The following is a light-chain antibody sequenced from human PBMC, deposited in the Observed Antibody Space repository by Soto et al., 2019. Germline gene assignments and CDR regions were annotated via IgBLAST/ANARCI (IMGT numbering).Light chain of an antibody. CDR1: SSNIGAGYD. Sequence: QSVLTQPPSVSGAPGQRVTISCTGSSSNIGAGYDVHWYRHLPGTAPKLLIYGNNNRPSGVPDRFSGSKSGTSASLAITGLQAEDEGDYYCQSYDSSLSGWVFGGGTQLTVL. V-gene: IGLV1-40*01. CDR3: QSYDSSLSGWV. CDR2: GNN. J-gene: IGLJ3*02.